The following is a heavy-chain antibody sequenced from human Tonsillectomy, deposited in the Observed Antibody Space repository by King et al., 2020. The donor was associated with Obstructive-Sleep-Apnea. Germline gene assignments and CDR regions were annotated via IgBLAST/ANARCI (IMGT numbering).Heavy chain of an antibody. Sequence: VQLVESGGGLVQPGGSLRFSCAASGFTFSGYWMTWVRQAPGKGLEWVASIKQDGSEKYYVDSVKGRFTISKDNAKKSLYLQMNSLRADDTAVYYCAKNIAARREVYYYHYGMDVWGQGTTVTVSS. V-gene: IGHV3-7*03. D-gene: IGHD6-6*01. CDR1: GFTFSGYW. CDR2: IKQDGSEK. CDR3: AKNIAARREVYYYHYGMDV. J-gene: IGHJ6*02.